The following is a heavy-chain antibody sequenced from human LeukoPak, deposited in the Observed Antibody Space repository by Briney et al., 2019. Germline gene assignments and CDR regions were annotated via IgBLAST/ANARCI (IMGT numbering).Heavy chain of an antibody. D-gene: IGHD3-3*01. Sequence: PGGSLRLFCAASGFTFSTYHMNWVRQAPGKGLEWVSSISSGGSLIYYADSVKGRFTISRDNAKNSLYLQMNSLRAEDTAVYYCARDMVAISGVVTYDYWGQGTLVTVSS. CDR1: GFTFSTYH. J-gene: IGHJ4*02. CDR2: ISSGGSLI. V-gene: IGHV3-48*01. CDR3: ARDMVAISGVVTYDY.